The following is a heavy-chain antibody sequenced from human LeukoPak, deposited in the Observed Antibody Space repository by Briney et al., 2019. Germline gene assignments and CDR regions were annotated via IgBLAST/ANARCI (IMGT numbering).Heavy chain of an antibody. J-gene: IGHJ4*02. Sequence: GGSLRLSCAASGFTLSAYWMHRVRQTPGKGLVWVSRVSGDGSRKTYADFVRGRFTISRDNAKNTLYLQMNSLRVDDTAVYYCAKDGDWGGYSRPDYWGQGTLVTVSS. CDR2: VSGDGSRK. CDR1: GFTLSAYW. V-gene: IGHV3-74*01. CDR3: AKDGDWGGYSRPDY. D-gene: IGHD2-15*01.